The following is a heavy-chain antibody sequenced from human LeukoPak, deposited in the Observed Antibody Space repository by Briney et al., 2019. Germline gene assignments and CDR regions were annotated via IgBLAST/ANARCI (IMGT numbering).Heavy chain of an antibody. CDR2: ISGSGGNT. CDR1: GFTFSSYA. J-gene: IGHJ4*02. D-gene: IGHD5-18*01. Sequence: GGSLRLSCAASGFTFSSYAMSWVRQAPGKGLEWVSAISGSGGNTYYADSVKGRFTISRDNSKNTLYLQMNSLRAEDTAVYYCAEVSRQLGYVFDYWGQGTLVTVSS. V-gene: IGHV3-23*01. CDR3: AEVSRQLGYVFDY.